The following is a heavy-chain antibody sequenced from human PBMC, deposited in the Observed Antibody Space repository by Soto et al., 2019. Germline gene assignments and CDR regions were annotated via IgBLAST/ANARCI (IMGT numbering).Heavy chain of an antibody. J-gene: IGHJ5*02. Sequence: QVQLVQSGAEVKKPGSSVKVSCKASGGTFSSYAISWVRQAPGQGLEWMGGIIPIFGTANYAQRFQGRVTITADESTSTAYMELSSLRSEDTGVYYWARDQGYCSGGSCRFDPWGQGTLVTVSS. D-gene: IGHD2-15*01. CDR1: GGTFSSYA. CDR3: ARDQGYCSGGSCRFDP. CDR2: IIPIFGTA. V-gene: IGHV1-69*01.